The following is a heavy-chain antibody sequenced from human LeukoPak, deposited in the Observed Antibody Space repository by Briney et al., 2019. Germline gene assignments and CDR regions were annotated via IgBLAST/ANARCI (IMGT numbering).Heavy chain of an antibody. D-gene: IGHD3-22*01. V-gene: IGHV3-7*01. Sequence: PGGSLRLSCAASGFTFSSYWMSWVRQAPGKGLEWVANIKQDGSEKYYVDSVKGRFTISRDNAKNSLYLQMNSLRAEDTAVYYCARDRYYDSSGYPGPPYWGQGTLVTVSS. CDR2: IKQDGSEK. CDR3: ARDRYYDSSGYPGPPY. J-gene: IGHJ4*02. CDR1: GFTFSSYW.